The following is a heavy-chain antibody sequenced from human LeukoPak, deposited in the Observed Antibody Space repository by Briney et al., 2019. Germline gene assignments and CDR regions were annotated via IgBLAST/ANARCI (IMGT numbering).Heavy chain of an antibody. V-gene: IGHV5-51*01. CDR1: GYSFPSYW. J-gene: IGHJ4*02. Sequence: GESLKISCKGSGYSFPSYWIGWVRQMPGKGLEWMGIIYPGDSDTRYSPSFQGQVTISADKSISTAYLQWSSLKASDTAMYYCARRYYYDSSGRYYFDYWGQGTLVTVSS. CDR2: IYPGDSDT. D-gene: IGHD3-22*01. CDR3: ARRYYYDSSGRYYFDY.